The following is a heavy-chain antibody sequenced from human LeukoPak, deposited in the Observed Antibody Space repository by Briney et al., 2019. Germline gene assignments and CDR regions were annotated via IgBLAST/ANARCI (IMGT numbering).Heavy chain of an antibody. CDR3: AKGVGIAPSGDWYFDL. Sequence: PGGSLRLSCAASGFTFSSYAMHWVRQAPGKGLEWVAVISYDGSNKYYADSVKGRFTISRDSSKNTLYLQMNSLRGEDTAVYFCAKGVGIAPSGDWYFDLWGRGTLVTVSS. CDR2: ISYDGSNK. D-gene: IGHD6-13*01. CDR1: GFTFSSYA. V-gene: IGHV3-30-3*01. J-gene: IGHJ2*01.